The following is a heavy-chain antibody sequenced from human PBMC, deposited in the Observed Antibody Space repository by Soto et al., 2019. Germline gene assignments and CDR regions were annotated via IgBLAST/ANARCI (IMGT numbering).Heavy chain of an antibody. Sequence: QVQLVQSGAEVKKPGSSVKVSCKSSGGTFSSYAINWVRQATGQGLEWMGGIIPLFGVPNYAQKFQGRVTITGGDSTTTAYMELSSLRAEDTAVYYCARAYSSGWSGDFDYWDQGILVTVSS. V-gene: IGHV1-69*12. CDR2: IIPLFGVP. J-gene: IGHJ4*02. CDR3: ARAYSSGWSGDFDY. D-gene: IGHD6-19*01. CDR1: GGTFSSYA.